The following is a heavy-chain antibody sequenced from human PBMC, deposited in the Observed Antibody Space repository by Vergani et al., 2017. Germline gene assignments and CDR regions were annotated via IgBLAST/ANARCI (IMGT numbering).Heavy chain of an antibody. J-gene: IGHJ4*03. CDR1: GFSFNTYW. D-gene: IGHD2-15*01. V-gene: IGHV3-30*02. CDR3: AKEGGVYCSGGTCYPEY. Sequence: VQLVESGGGSVQSGGSLRLSCVASGFSFNTYWMHWVRQVPGKGLEWVASIRSDESRRYYGDSMEGPFTISRDNSKNTLYLQMKSLRPEDTAVYYCAKEGGVYCSGGTCYPEYWGQGTLVIVSS. CDR2: IRSDESRR.